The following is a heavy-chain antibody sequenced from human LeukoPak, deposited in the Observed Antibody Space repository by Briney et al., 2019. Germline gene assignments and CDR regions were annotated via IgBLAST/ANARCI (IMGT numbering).Heavy chain of an antibody. CDR3: ARHMTDYSNRFDP. V-gene: IGHV4-39*01. D-gene: IGHD4-11*01. Sequence: PSETLSLTCTVSGGSISTSTYYWGWIRQPPGKGLEWIGSVYNSGLTPYNPSFKSRVTISVDTSKNQFSLKLSSVTAADTAVYYCARHMTDYSNRFDPWGQGTLVTVSS. J-gene: IGHJ5*02. CDR2: VYNSGLT. CDR1: GGSISTSTYY.